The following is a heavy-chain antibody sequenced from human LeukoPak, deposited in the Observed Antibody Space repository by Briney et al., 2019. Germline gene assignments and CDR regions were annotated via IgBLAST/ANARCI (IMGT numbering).Heavy chain of an antibody. D-gene: IGHD7-27*01. CDR3: AGDRNWGFDY. J-gene: IGHJ4*02. V-gene: IGHV3-74*01. CDR1: GFTFSSYW. Sequence: GGSLRLSCVASGFTFSSYWMHWVRQAPGKGLVWVSRINSDGSSTTYADSVKGRFTISRDNAENTLYLQMNSLRDEDTAVYYCAGDRNWGFDYWGQGTLLTVSS. CDR2: INSDGSST.